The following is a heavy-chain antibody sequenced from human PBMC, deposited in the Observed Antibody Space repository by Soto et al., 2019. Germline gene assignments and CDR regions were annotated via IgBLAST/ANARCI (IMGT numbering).Heavy chain of an antibody. V-gene: IGHV5-10-1*01. CDR2: IDPSDSYT. Sequence: GESLKISCKGSGYSFTSYWISWVRQMPVKGLEWMGRIDPSDSYTNYSPSFEAHVTISADKSTSTAFLQWSSLKASDTAMYYCATAYVYDFENSNYYRDAFDIWGQGTLVTVSS. J-gene: IGHJ3*02. D-gene: IGHD3-22*01. CDR1: GYSFTSYW. CDR3: ATAYVYDFENSNYYRDAFDI.